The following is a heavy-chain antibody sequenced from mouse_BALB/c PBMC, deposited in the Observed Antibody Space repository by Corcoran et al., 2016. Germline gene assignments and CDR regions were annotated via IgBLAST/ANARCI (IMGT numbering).Heavy chain of an antibody. Sequence: EVQLQQSGPVLVKPGATVKMSCKASGCTFTSYVMHWVTQKPGHGLEWIGYINPYNDGTKYNEKFKGKATLTSYKSSSTAYMELSSLTSEDSAVYYCAKPYGNYDWFAYWGQGTLVTVS. V-gene: IGHV1S136*01. CDR1: GCTFTSYV. CDR3: AKPYGNYDWFAY. CDR2: INPYNDGT. D-gene: IGHD2-1*01. J-gene: IGHJ3*01.